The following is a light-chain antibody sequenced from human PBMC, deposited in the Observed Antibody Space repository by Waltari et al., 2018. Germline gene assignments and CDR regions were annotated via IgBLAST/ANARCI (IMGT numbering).Light chain of an antibody. CDR2: DIR. CDR3: QVRDSSSDYRV. J-gene: IGLJ3*02. Sequence: SYVLTQAPSASVAPGQAARTTCEGDDTGRKSVHWYKQKPGHAPLLVVYDIRVRPSGIPDRFSGSNSGNTATLTVSGVEAGDEADYYCQVRDSSSDYRVFGGGTKLTVL. CDR1: DTGRKS. V-gene: IGLV3-21*02.